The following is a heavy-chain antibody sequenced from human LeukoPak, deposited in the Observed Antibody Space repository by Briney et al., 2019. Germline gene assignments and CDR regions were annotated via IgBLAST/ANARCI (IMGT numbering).Heavy chain of an antibody. Sequence: GGSLRLSCSASGFTFRKYSMHWVRQGPGKGLEYVSAISSNGHTYYADSVKGRFTISRDNSKSTLYLQMSSLRPEDTAVYYCVKDNREEDWFDPWGQGTLSPSPQ. CDR2: ISSNGHT. J-gene: IGHJ5*02. CDR1: GFTFRKYS. V-gene: IGHV3-64D*09. D-gene: IGHD2/OR15-2a*01. CDR3: VKDNREEDWFDP.